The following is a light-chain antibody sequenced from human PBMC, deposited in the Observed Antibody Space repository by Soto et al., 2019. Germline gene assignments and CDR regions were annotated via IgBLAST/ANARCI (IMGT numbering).Light chain of an antibody. V-gene: IGKV3-20*01. CDR3: QQYCRSPPIT. Sequence: EIVLTQSPGTLYLSPGERATLSCRASQSVSSSYLAWYQQKPGQSPRLLIYGASSRATGIPDRFSGSGSGTDFTLTISRLEPEDFAVSYCQQYCRSPPITLGPGTKVDSK. J-gene: IGKJ3*01. CDR1: QSVSSSY. CDR2: GAS.